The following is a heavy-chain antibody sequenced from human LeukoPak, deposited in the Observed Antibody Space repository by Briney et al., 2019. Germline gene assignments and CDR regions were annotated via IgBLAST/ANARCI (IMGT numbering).Heavy chain of an antibody. CDR3: ARGPIVVVTATPFDY. CDR1: GYTFTSYG. CDR2: ISAYNGNT. D-gene: IGHD2-21*02. Sequence: VSVKVSCKASGYTFTSYGISWVRQAPGQGLEWMGWISAYNGNTNYAQKLQGRVTMTTDTSTSTAYMELRSLRSDDTAVYYCARGPIVVVTATPFDYWGQGTLVTVSS. J-gene: IGHJ4*02. V-gene: IGHV1-18*01.